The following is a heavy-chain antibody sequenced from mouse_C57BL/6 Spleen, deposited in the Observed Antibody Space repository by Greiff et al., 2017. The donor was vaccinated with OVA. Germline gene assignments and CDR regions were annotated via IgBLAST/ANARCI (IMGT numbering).Heavy chain of an antibody. J-gene: IGHJ1*03. CDR1: GFSLTSYG. V-gene: IGHV2-5*01. Sequence: VKLMESGPGLVQPSQSLSITCTVSGFSLTSYGVHWVRQSPGKGLEWLGVIWRGGSTDYNAAFMSRLSITKDNSKSQVFFKMNSLQADDTAIYYCAKRDGYITTVVADWYFDVWGTGTTVTVSS. CDR2: IWRGGST. CDR3: AKRDGYITTVVADWYFDV. D-gene: IGHD1-1*01.